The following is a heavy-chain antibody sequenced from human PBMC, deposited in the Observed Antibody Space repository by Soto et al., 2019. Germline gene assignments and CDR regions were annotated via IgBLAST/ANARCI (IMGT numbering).Heavy chain of an antibody. J-gene: IGHJ4*02. CDR1: GGSISSGGYS. CDR2: IYYSGST. V-gene: IGHV4-30-2*03. Sequence: SETLSLTCAVSGGSISSGGYSWSWIRQPPGKGLEWIGYIYYSGSTYYNPSLKSRVTISVDTSKNQFSLKLSSVTAADTAVYYCARQDIVLMAYDYWGQGTLVTVSS. D-gene: IGHD2-8*01. CDR3: ARQDIVLMAYDY.